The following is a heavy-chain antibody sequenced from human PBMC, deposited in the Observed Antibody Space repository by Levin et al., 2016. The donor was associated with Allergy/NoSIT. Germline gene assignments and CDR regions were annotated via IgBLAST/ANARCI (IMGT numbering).Heavy chain of an antibody. CDR2: ISGSGGST. D-gene: IGHD2-15*01. Sequence: GESLKISCAASGFTFSSYAMSWVRQAPGKELEWVSAISGSGGSTYYADSVKGRFTISRDNSKNTLYLQMNSLRAEDTAVYYCAKGRAFRGVVVAATMDYWGQGTLVTVSS. V-gene: IGHV3-23*01. CDR3: AKGRAFRGVVVAATMDY. CDR1: GFTFSSYA. J-gene: IGHJ4*02.